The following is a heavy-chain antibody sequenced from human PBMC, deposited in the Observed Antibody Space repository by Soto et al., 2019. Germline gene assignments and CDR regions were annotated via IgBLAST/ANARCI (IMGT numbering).Heavy chain of an antibody. D-gene: IGHD3-10*01. Sequence: ASVKVSCKASGYTFTSYYMHWVRQAPGQGLEWMGIINPSGGSTSYAQKFQGRVTMTRDTSTSTAYMELRSLRSDDTAVYYCARDRRITMVRGGAAYYYYYGMDVWGQGTTVTVSS. CDR1: GYTFTSYY. J-gene: IGHJ6*02. CDR3: ARDRRITMVRGGAAYYYYYGMDV. V-gene: IGHV1-46*01. CDR2: INPSGGST.